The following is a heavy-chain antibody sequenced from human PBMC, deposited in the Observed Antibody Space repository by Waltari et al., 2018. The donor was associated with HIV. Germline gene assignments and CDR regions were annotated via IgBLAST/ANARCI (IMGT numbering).Heavy chain of an antibody. Sequence: EVQLLAPGGGLVQPGGSLSRSCRASGFSVCTYALNWVRQAPGKGLEWVSGISGSGDNRYYADSVKGRFTISRDNSKNKVFLQMKSLRPEDTAFYYCTKDPVTAVGNINWFDPWGQGTLVTVSS. V-gene: IGHV3-23*01. CDR1: GFSVCTYA. CDR3: TKDPVTAVGNINWFDP. J-gene: IGHJ5*02. CDR2: ISGSGDNR. D-gene: IGHD6-13*01.